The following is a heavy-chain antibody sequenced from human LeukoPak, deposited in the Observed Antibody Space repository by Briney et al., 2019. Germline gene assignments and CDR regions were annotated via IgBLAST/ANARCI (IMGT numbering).Heavy chain of an antibody. V-gene: IGHV3-23*01. CDR3: AKDLSGHGDYIEYWYFDL. CDR2: IRGSGGST. D-gene: IGHD4-17*01. J-gene: IGHJ2*01. Sequence: GGSLRLSCAASGFTFSSYAMSWVRQAPGKGLEWVSAIRGSGGSTYYADSVKGRFTISRDNSKNTLYLQMNSLRAEDTAVYYCAKDLSGHGDYIEYWYFDLWGRGTLVTVSS. CDR1: GFTFSSYA.